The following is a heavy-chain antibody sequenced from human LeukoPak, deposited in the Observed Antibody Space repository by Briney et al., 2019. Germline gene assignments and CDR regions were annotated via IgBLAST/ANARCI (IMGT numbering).Heavy chain of an antibody. V-gene: IGHV1-2*02. J-gene: IGHJ4*02. D-gene: IGHD6-13*01. CDR3: AARAAAGAPYYFDY. CDR1: GYTFTGYY. CDR2: INPNSGGT. Sequence: GASVKVSCKASGYTFTGYYMHWVRQAPGQGLEWMGWINPNSGGTNYAQKFQERVTITRDMSTSTAYMELSSLRSEDTAVYYCAARAAAGAPYYFDYWGQGTLVTVSS.